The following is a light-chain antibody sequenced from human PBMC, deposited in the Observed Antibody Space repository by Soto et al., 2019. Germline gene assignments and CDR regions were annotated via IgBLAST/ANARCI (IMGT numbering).Light chain of an antibody. Sequence: EIVWTQSPATLSLSPGERATLSCRASQSVSSYLAWYQQKPGQAPRLLIYDASNRATGIPARFSGSGSGTDFTLTISSLEPEDFAVYYCQQRSNWPRYTFGQGTKLEIK. CDR1: QSVSSY. J-gene: IGKJ2*01. V-gene: IGKV3-11*01. CDR3: QQRSNWPRYT. CDR2: DAS.